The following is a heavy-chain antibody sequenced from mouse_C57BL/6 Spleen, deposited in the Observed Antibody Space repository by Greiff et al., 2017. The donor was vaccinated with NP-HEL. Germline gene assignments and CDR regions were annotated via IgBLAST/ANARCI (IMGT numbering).Heavy chain of an antibody. D-gene: IGHD2-2*01. Sequence: QVTLKVSGPGILQSSQTLSLTCSFSGFSLSTSGMGVSWIRQPSGKGLEWLAHIYWDDDKRYNPSLKSRLTISKDTSRNQVFLKITSVDTADTATYYCARSLLLIYYGYDGLYFDVWGTGTTVTVSS. J-gene: IGHJ1*03. CDR1: GFSLSTSGMG. CDR2: IYWDDDK. V-gene: IGHV8-12*01. CDR3: ARSLLLIYYGYDGLYFDV.